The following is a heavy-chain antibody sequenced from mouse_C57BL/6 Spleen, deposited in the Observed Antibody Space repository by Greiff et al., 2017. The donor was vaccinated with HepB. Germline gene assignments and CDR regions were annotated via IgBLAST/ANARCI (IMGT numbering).Heavy chain of an antibody. CDR3: AQIYDGYYNYAMDY. V-gene: IGHV1-22*01. Sequence: EVQLQQSGPELVKPGASVKMSCKASGFTFTDYNMHWVKQSHGKSLEWIGYINPNNGGTSYNQKFKGKATLTVNKSSSTAYMELRSLTSEDSAVYYCAQIYDGYYNYAMDYWGQGTSVTVSS. D-gene: IGHD2-3*01. CDR1: GFTFTDYN. J-gene: IGHJ4*01. CDR2: INPNNGGT.